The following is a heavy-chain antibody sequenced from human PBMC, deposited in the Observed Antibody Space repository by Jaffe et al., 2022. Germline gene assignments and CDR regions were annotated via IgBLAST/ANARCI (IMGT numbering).Heavy chain of an antibody. Sequence: EVQLVESGGVVVQPGGSLRLSCAASGFTFDDYTMHWVRQAPGKGLEWVSLISWDGGSTYYADSVKGRFTISRDNSKNSLYLQMNSLRTEDTALYYCAKDRTGYSSSWFDYWGQGTLVTVSS. CDR1: GFTFDDYT. J-gene: IGHJ4*02. D-gene: IGHD6-13*01. CDR3: AKDRTGYSSSWFDY. CDR2: ISWDGGST. V-gene: IGHV3-43*01.